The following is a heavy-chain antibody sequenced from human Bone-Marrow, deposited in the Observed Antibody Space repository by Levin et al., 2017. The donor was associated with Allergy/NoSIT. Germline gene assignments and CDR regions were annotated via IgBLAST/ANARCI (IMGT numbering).Heavy chain of an antibody. Sequence: GGSLRLSCAASGFTFSNYPMHWVRQAPGKGLELVAVISYDENNKYYADSVKGRFTISRDNSKNTLYMQMNSLRPEDTAVYYCARNLDYGEDYWGQGTLVTVSS. CDR1: GFTFSNYP. V-gene: IGHV3-30-3*01. D-gene: IGHD4-17*01. J-gene: IGHJ4*02. CDR3: ARNLDYGEDY. CDR2: ISYDENNK.